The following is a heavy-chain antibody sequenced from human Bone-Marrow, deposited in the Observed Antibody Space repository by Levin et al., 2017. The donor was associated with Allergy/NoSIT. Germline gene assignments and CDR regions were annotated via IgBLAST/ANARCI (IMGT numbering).Heavy chain of an antibody. CDR2: IYWDDDK. D-gene: IGHD6-13*01. J-gene: IGHJ3*02. V-gene: IGHV2-5*02. CDR3: ASGPIEAAPVYAFDI. CDR1: GFSLSTSGVG. Sequence: SGPTLVKPTQTLTLTCTFSGFSLSTSGVGVGWIRQPPGKALEWLAVIYWDDDKRYSPSLKSRLTITKDISKNQVVLTMTNMDPVDTATYYCASGPIEAAPVYAFDIWGQGTMVTVSS.